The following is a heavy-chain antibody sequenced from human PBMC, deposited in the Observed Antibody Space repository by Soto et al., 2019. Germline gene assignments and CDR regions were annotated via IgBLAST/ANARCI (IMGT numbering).Heavy chain of an antibody. CDR1: GYTLTSYG. CDR2: VNIYKGNT. J-gene: IGHJ4*02. CDR3: ARERGGYSYGDY. V-gene: IGHV1-18*01. D-gene: IGHD5-18*01. Sequence: QVQLVQSGAEVKKPGASVKVSCKASGYTLTSYGINWVRQAPGQGLEWMGWVNIYKGNTNYAQKLQGRVTMTTDTSTSTAYLELRSLRSDDTAVYYCARERGGYSYGDYWGQGTQVTVSS.